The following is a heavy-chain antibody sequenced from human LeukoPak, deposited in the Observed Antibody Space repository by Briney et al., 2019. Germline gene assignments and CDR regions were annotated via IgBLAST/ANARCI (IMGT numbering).Heavy chain of an antibody. CDR3: ARFGSSDYDSSGYFMSFDY. Sequence: SVKVSXKASGGTFSSYAISWVRQAPGQGLEWMGGIIPIFGTANYAQKFQGRVTITTDESTSTAYMELSSLRSEDTAVYYCARFGSSDYDSSGYFMSFDYWGQGTLVTVSS. V-gene: IGHV1-69*05. CDR1: GGTFSSYA. CDR2: IIPIFGTA. D-gene: IGHD3-22*01. J-gene: IGHJ4*02.